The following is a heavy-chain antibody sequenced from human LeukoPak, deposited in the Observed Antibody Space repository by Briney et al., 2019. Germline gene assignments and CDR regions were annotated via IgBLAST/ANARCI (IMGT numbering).Heavy chain of an antibody. V-gene: IGHV4-39*01. CDR3: ARHSRNTFGVVVVPNYFDY. Sequence: PSETLSLTCTVFGGSISSTGYYWVWIRQPPGKGLEWIGSIYYSGSTYYNPSLKSRVTISVDTSKNQFSLTLSSVTAADTAVYYCARHSRNTFGVVVVPNYFDYWGQGTLVTVSS. CDR1: GGSISSTGYY. J-gene: IGHJ4*02. D-gene: IGHD3-16*02. CDR2: IYYSGST.